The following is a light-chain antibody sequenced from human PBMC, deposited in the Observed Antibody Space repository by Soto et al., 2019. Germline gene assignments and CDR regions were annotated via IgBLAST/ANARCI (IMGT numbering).Light chain of an antibody. J-gene: IGKJ1*01. CDR3: QQYNSYSPSWT. V-gene: IGKV1-5*03. CDR2: KAS. Sequence: DIQMTQSPSTLSASVGYRFTITCRASQSISSWLAWYQQKPGKAPKLLIYKASSLESGVPSRFSGSGSGTEFTLTISSLQPDDFATYYCQQYNSYSPSWTFGQGTTVDIK. CDR1: QSISSW.